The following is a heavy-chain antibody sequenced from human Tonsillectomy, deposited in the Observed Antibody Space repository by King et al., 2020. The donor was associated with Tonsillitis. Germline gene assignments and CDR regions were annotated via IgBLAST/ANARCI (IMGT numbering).Heavy chain of an antibody. J-gene: IGHJ4*02. Sequence: VQLVESGGGLVQPGGSLRLSCAASRFTFSNYAMSWVRQPPGKGLEWVSVIDDSGSTTYYADSMKGRFTISRDNSKNTLYLQINSLRAEDTAVYYCSKPYGNYVRPNFDYWGQRTLVTVSS. CDR1: RFTFSNYA. D-gene: IGHD4-11*01. V-gene: IGHV3-23*04. CDR2: IDDSGSTT. CDR3: SKPYGNYVRPNFDY.